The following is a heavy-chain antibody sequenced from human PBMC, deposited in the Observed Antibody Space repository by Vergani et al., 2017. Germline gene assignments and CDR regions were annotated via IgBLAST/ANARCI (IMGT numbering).Heavy chain of an antibody. CDR1: GFTFSRYD. CDR3: ASAKTLTGGKYYFDY. D-gene: IGHD3-16*01. Sequence: QVQLVQSGAEVKKPGASVKVSCQASGFTFSRYDINWVRQATGQGLEWMGWMNLNSGNTGYAQKFQGRVTMTRNTSIGTADMELSRLRSEDTAVYYCASAKTLTGGKYYFDYWGQGTLVTVSS. J-gene: IGHJ4*02. CDR2: MNLNSGNT. V-gene: IGHV1-8*01.